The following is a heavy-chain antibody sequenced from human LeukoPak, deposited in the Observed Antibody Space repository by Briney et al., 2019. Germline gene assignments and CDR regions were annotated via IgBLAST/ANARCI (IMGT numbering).Heavy chain of an antibody. CDR3: ASVPLGYCSGGSCYAYYYYYYMDV. J-gene: IGHJ6*03. CDR2: IYYSGCT. CDR1: GGSISSSSHY. D-gene: IGHD2-15*01. Sequence: PSETLSLTCTVSGGSISSSSHYWGWIRQPPGKGLEWIGSIYYSGCTYYNPSLKRRVTISVDMSKNQFSLKLSSVTAADTAVYYCASVPLGYCSGGSCYAYYYYYYMDVWGKGTTVTVSS. V-gene: IGHV4-39*01.